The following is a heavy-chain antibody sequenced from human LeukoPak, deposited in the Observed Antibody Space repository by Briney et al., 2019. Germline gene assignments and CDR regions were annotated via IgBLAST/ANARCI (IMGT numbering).Heavy chain of an antibody. CDR2: IYHSGNT. Sequence: SETLSLTCTVSGGSISTSNYYWGWIRQPPGKGLEWIGNIYHSGNTYYNPSLKSRVTISVDTSKNHFSLKLSSVTAADTAIYYCARIYYDFEFDFWGQGTLVTVSS. V-gene: IGHV4-39*02. CDR1: GGSISTSNYY. CDR3: ARIYYDFEFDF. J-gene: IGHJ4*02. D-gene: IGHD3-3*01.